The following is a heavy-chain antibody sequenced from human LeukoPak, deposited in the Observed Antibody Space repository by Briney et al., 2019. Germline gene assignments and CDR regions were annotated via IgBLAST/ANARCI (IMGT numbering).Heavy chain of an antibody. CDR3: ARVADTSGYYPGAVDTFDI. CDR1: GGSISSSNW. V-gene: IGHV4-4*02. D-gene: IGHD3-22*01. Sequence: SSETLSLTCAVSGGSISSSNWWSWVRQPPGKGLEWIGEIYHSGTTYYNPSLKSRVTISVDTSKNQFSLKLSSVTAADTAVYSCARVADTSGYYPGAVDTFDIWGQGTMVTVSS. CDR2: IYHSGTT. J-gene: IGHJ3*02.